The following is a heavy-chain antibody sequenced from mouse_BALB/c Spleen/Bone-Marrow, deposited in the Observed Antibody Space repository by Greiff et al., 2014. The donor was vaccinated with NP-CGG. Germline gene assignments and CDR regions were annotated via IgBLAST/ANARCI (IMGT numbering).Heavy chain of an antibody. V-gene: IGHV1-55*01. CDR2: TYPGSGST. CDR1: GYNFTSYW. Sequence: QVQLKQSGAELVKPGTSVELSCKASGYNFTSYWINWVKLRPGQGLEWIGDTYPGSGSTNYNEKFKSKATLTVDTSSSTAYMQLSSLASEDSALYYCARFSQLGLLAYWGQGTLVTVSA. D-gene: IGHD3-1*01. J-gene: IGHJ3*01. CDR3: ARFSQLGLLAY.